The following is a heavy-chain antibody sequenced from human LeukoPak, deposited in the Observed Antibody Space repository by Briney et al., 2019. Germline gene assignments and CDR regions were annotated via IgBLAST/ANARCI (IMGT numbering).Heavy chain of an antibody. D-gene: IGHD3-10*01. CDR3: AKDYYYGSGSPFDY. CDR2: IRYDGSNK. J-gene: IGHJ4*02. Sequence: GGSLRLSRAASGFTFSSYGMHWVRQAPGKGLEWVAFIRYDGSNKYYADSVKGRFTISRDNSKNTLYLRMNSLRAEDTAVYYCAKDYYYGSGSPFDYWGQGTLVTVSS. V-gene: IGHV3-30*02. CDR1: GFTFSSYG.